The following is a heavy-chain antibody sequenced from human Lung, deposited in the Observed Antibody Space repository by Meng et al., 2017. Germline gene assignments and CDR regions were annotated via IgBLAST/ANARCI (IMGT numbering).Heavy chain of an antibody. CDR2: INHSGST. J-gene: IGHJ4*02. D-gene: IGHD4-11*01. Sequence: QVQRQQSGAGLLKPSEPLSLTCVVSGGSFSDYYWSWIRQPPGKGLEWIGEINHSGSTNYNPSLESRATISVDTSQNNLSLKLSSVTAADSAVYYCARGPTTMAHDFDYWGQGTLVTVSS. CDR3: ARGPTTMAHDFDY. V-gene: IGHV4-34*01. CDR1: GGSFSDYY.